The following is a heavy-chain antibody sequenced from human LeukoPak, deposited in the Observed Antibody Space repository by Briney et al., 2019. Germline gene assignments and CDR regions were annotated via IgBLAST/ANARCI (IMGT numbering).Heavy chain of an antibody. CDR1: GFTFSSSA. CDR3: AKDGGWRPAAD. D-gene: IGHD2-2*01. Sequence: PGRSLRLSCAASGFTFSSSAMSWVRQAPGKGLEWVSSITAAGGGAYYPDSVKGRFTISRDNSKNTLYLQMNSLRAEDTAIYYCAKDGGWRPAADWGQGTLVTVSS. J-gene: IGHJ4*02. CDR2: ITAAGGGA. V-gene: IGHV3-23*01.